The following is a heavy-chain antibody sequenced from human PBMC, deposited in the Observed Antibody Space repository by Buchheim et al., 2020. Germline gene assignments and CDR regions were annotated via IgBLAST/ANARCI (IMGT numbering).Heavy chain of an antibody. V-gene: IGHV4-59*01. J-gene: IGHJ3*02. D-gene: IGHD3-22*01. CDR3: ARGQYYYDGSAYRPAAFDI. Sequence: QVQLQESGPGLVKPSETLSLTCTVSGGSISNYYWSWIRQPPGKGLEWIGYIYYSGRTNYNPSLKSRVTISVDTSKNHFSLKLNSVTAADTAVYYCARGQYYYDGSAYRPAAFDIWGQGI. CDR2: IYYSGRT. CDR1: GGSISNYY.